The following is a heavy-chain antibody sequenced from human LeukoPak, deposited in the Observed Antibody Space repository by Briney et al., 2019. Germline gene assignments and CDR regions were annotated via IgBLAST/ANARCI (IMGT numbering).Heavy chain of an antibody. V-gene: IGHV3-30*02. CDR3: GRGHWGLDY. Sequence: GGSLRLSCAASGFTFSSYGMHWVRQAPGKGLEWVAFIRYDEGYKYYADSVKGRFTISRDNSKNTLYLQMNSLRAEDTAVYYCGRGHWGLDYWGQGALVTVSS. CDR2: IRYDEGYK. J-gene: IGHJ4*02. CDR1: GFTFSSYG. D-gene: IGHD7-27*01.